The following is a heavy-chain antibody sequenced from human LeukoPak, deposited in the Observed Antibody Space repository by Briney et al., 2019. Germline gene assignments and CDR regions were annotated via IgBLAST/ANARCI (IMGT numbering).Heavy chain of an antibody. V-gene: IGHV3-15*01. D-gene: IGHD1-26*01. Sequence: GGSLRLSCAASGFTFSNAWMSWVRQAPGKGLEWVGRIKSKTDGGTTDYAAPVKGRFTISRDDSKNTLYLQMNSLKTEDTAVYYCARDIYGGAKGYWGQGTLVTVSS. CDR2: IKSKTDGGTT. J-gene: IGHJ4*02. CDR3: ARDIYGGAKGY. CDR1: GFTFSNAW.